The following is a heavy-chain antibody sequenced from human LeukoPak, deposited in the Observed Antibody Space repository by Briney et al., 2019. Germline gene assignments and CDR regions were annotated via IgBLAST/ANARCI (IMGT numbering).Heavy chain of an antibody. Sequence: PGGSLRLSCAAVGFTFGNAWMDWVRQAPGKGLEWVGRITRIIDGGTTDYAAPVKGRFTVSRDDSINTLYLQMSSLKTEDTAVYYCAAQGGSGDLRYWGQGTLVTVSS. V-gene: IGHV3-15*01. CDR3: AAQGGSGDLRY. CDR2: ITRIIDGGTT. D-gene: IGHD4-17*01. J-gene: IGHJ4*02. CDR1: GFTFGNAW.